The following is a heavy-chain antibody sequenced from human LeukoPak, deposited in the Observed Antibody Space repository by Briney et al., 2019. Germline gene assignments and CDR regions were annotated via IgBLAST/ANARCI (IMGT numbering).Heavy chain of an antibody. CDR1: GFTFSSYT. CDR3: ARVRSWSGQEAY. D-gene: IGHD3-3*01. CDR2: ISSSSSYI. V-gene: IGHV3-21*01. J-gene: IGHJ4*02. Sequence: PGGSLRLSCAASGFTFSSYTTNWVRQAPGKGLEWVSSISSSSSYIYYADSVKGRFTLSRDNAKNSLYLQMNSLRAEDTAVYYCARVRSWSGQEAYWGQGTLVTVSS.